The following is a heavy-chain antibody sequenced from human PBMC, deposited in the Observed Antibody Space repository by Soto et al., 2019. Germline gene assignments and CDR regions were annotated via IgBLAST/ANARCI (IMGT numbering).Heavy chain of an antibody. CDR3: ARPQWSTYYYYYGMDV. CDR2: IIPIFSTA. Sequence: QVQLVQSGAEVKKPGSSVKVSCKASGGTFSSYAISWVRQAPGQGLEWMGGIIPIFSTANYAQKFQGRVTIAADESTSTAYMELSSLRSEDTAVYYCARPQWSTYYYYYGMDVWGQGTTVTVSS. D-gene: IGHD2-15*01. V-gene: IGHV1-69*12. J-gene: IGHJ6*02. CDR1: GGTFSSYA.